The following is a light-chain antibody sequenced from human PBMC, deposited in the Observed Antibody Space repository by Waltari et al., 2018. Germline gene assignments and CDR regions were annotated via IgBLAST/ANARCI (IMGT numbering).Light chain of an antibody. CDR2: QDT. CDR1: IVTTQY. CDR3: FSAADDFWV. Sequence: FDLTQPSSVSVSPGQTARITCSGDIVTTQYTRWFQQKPGRAPLLLIYQDTERPLGIPERFSGSISGTTITLTITGAQFEDEADYHCFSAADDFWVFGGGTKLTVL. J-gene: IGLJ3*02. V-gene: IGLV3-27*01.